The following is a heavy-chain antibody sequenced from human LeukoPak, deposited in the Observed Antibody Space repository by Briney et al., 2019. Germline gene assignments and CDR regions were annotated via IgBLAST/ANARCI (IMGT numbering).Heavy chain of an antibody. CDR3: ARVSYYDSSGNRGAFDY. CDR1: GGSFSGYY. Sequence: SETLSLTCAVYGGSFSGYYWSWIRQPPGKGVEWIGEINHSGSTNYNPSLKSRVTISVDTSKNQFSLKLSSVTAADTAVYYCARVSYYDSSGNRGAFDYWGQGTLVTVSS. CDR2: INHSGST. D-gene: IGHD3-22*01. J-gene: IGHJ4*02. V-gene: IGHV4-34*01.